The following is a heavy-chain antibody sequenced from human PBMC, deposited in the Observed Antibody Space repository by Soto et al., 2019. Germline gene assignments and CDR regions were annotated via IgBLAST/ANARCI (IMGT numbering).Heavy chain of an antibody. V-gene: IGHV3-23*01. CDR1: GFTLSSYA. J-gene: IGHJ4*02. CDR3: AKGWSCDWYGPLDS. Sequence: EVQVLESGGGLVQPGGSLRLSCAASGFTLSSYAMSWVRQTPGKGLEWVSTIVASGTSTYYADSVKGRFTISKDISKNTLSLQMNSLRAEDTALYYCAKGWSCDWYGPLDSWGLGILVTVSS. CDR2: IVASGTST. D-gene: IGHD6-19*01.